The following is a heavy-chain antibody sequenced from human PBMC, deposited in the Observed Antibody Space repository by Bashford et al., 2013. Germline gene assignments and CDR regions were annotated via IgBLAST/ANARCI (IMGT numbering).Heavy chain of an antibody. CDR2: ITPITATT. CDR3: AGGSVVNLFDL. J-gene: IGHJ4*02. Sequence: WVRQAPGQGLEWLGRITPITATTTYAQKFQGRLSFSVNRSPVTAYMELDSLTSEDTAIYFCAGGSVVNLFDLWGQGTLVTVSS. V-gene: IGHV1-69*08. D-gene: IGHD2-15*01.